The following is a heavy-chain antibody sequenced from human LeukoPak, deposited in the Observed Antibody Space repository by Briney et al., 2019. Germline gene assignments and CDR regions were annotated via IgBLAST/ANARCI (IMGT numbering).Heavy chain of an antibody. V-gene: IGHV4-59*08. J-gene: IGHJ4*02. Sequence: SETLSLTCTVSGGSISSYYWSWIRQPPGKGLEWIGYIYYSGSTNYNPSLKSRVTISVDTSKNQFSLKLSSVTAADTVVYYCARHSRDGYNYDYWGQGTLVTVSS. D-gene: IGHD5-24*01. CDR1: GGSISSYY. CDR2: IYYSGST. CDR3: ARHSRDGYNYDY.